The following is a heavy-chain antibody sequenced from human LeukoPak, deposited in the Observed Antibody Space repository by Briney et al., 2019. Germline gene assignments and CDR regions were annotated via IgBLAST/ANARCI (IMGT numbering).Heavy chain of an antibody. CDR1: GYTFTSYG. D-gene: IGHD3-22*01. CDR3: ARDHYDIFDYYYYYMDV. V-gene: IGHV1-18*01. CDR2: ISAYNGNT. Sequence: GASVKVPCKASGYTFTSYGISWVRQAPGPPPPWMGWISAYNGNTNYAQKLQGRVTMTTDTSTSTAYMELRSLRSDDTAVYYCARDHYDIFDYYYYYMDVWGKGTTVTVSS. J-gene: IGHJ6*03.